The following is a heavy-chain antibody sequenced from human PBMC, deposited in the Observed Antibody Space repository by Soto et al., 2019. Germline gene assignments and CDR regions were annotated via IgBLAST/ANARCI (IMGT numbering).Heavy chain of an antibody. Sequence: PVKGSCKACGDSSTSVRISWVRQAPGQGLEWMGWISAYNGNTNYAQKLQGRVTMTTDTSTSTAYMDLRSLRSDDTAVYYCARALRSTDHVYYSVYWG. J-gene: IGHJ4*01. CDR2: ISAYNGNT. V-gene: IGHV1-18*01. D-gene: IGHD3-16*01. CDR1: GDSSTSVR. CDR3: ARALRSTDHVYYSVY.